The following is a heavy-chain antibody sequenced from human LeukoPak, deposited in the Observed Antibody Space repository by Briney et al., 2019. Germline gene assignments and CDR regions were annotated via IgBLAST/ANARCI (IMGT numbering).Heavy chain of an antibody. CDR3: PRRFPPTVVTPDDVFVI. CDR1: GFTFSGSA. Sequence: GGSLRLSCAASGFTFSGSAMHWVRQASGKGLEWVGRIRSKANSYATAYAASVKGRFTISRDDSKNTAYLQMNSLKTEDTAVYYCPRRFPPTVVTPDDVFVIWVQGTMVTVPS. CDR2: IRSKANSYAT. V-gene: IGHV3-73*01. D-gene: IGHD4-23*01. J-gene: IGHJ3*02.